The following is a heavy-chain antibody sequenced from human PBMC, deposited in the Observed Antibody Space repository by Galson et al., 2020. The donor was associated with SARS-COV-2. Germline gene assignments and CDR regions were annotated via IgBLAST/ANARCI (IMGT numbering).Heavy chain of an antibody. J-gene: IGHJ5*02. D-gene: IGHD4-17*01. CDR2: ITYDGSNS. Sequence: GGSLRLSCAASGFTFSSYGMHWVRQAPGKGLEWVAVITYDGSNSYNADSVKGRFTISKDTSKNTLYLQMNNLRAEDTAVYYFARPINHDYGGWFEAWGQGTLGTGSS. CDR3: ARPINHDYGGWFEA. CDR1: GFTFSSYG. V-gene: IGHV3-30-3*01.